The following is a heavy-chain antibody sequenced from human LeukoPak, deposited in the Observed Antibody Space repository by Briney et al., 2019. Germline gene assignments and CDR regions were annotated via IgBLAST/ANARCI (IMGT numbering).Heavy chain of an antibody. CDR3: ARNFGGGDSSGPYY. V-gene: IGHV3-20*04. J-gene: IGHJ4*02. D-gene: IGHD3-22*01. CDR2: INWNGGRT. Sequence: RPGGSLRLSCAASGFAFNDYGMSWVRQAPGKGLEWVSGINWNGGRTGYADSMKGRFIISRDNAENSLYLQVNSLRAEDTALYYCARNFGGGDSSGPYYWGQGTLVTVSS. CDR1: GFAFNDYG.